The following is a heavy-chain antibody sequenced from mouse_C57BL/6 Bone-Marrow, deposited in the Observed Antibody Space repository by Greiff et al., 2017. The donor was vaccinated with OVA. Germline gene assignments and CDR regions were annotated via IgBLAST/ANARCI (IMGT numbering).Heavy chain of an antibody. CDR3: ARGDGYYVLFDY. J-gene: IGHJ2*01. CDR1: GYTFTDYN. D-gene: IGHD2-3*01. V-gene: IGHV1-18*01. Sequence: VQLQQSGPELVKPGASVKIPCKASGYTFTDYNMDWVKQSHGKSLEWIGAINPNNGGTIYNQKFKGKATLTVDKSSSTAYMELRSLTSEDTAVYYCARGDGYYVLFDYWGQGTTLTVSS. CDR2: INPNNGGT.